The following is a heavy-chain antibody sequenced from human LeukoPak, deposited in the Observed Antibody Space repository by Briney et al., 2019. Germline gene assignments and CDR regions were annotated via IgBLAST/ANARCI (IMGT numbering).Heavy chain of an antibody. CDR3: ARVTTSPVLLWFGEFDY. J-gene: IGHJ4*02. V-gene: IGHV1-18*01. Sequence: ASVKVSCKASGYTFTSYGISWVRQAPGQGLEWMGWISAYNGNTNYAQKLQGRVTMTTDTSTSTAYMELRSLRSDDTAVYYCARVTTSPVLLWFGEFDYWGQGTLVTVSS. CDR2: ISAYNGNT. D-gene: IGHD3-10*01. CDR1: GYTFTSYG.